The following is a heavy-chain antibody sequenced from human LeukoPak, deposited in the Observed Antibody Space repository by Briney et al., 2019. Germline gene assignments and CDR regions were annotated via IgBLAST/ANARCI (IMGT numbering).Heavy chain of an antibody. J-gene: IGHJ3*02. V-gene: IGHV5-51*01. CDR2: IYPGDSDT. CDR3: ARPISSSWYGPFDI. Sequence: GESLKISGKGSGYSFTSYWIAWVRQMPGKGLEWMEIIYPGDSDTRYSPSFQGQVTISADKSISTAYLQWSSLKASHTAMYYCARPISSSWYGPFDIWGQGTMVTVSS. CDR1: GYSFTSYW. D-gene: IGHD6-13*01.